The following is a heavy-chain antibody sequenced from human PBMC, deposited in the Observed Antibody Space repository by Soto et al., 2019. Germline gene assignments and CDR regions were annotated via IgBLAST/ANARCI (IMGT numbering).Heavy chain of an antibody. CDR3: ARSEYSGYYYPHAFDI. CDR1: GGSISSYY. Sequence: SETLSLTCTVSGGSISSYYWSWIRQPPGKGLEWIGYIYYSGSTNYNPSLKSRVTISVDTSKNQFSLKLSSVTAADTAVYYCARSEYSGYYYPHAFDIWGQGTMVTGSS. J-gene: IGHJ3*02. CDR2: IYYSGST. D-gene: IGHD5-12*01. V-gene: IGHV4-59*01.